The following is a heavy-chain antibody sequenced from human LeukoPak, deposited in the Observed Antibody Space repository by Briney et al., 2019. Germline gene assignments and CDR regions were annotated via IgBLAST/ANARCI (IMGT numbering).Heavy chain of an antibody. J-gene: IGHJ5*02. CDR2: ISNDGGGT. Sequence: PGGSLRLSCAASGFIFNNYGLIWVRQALGKGLEWVSAISNDGGGTNYADFVKGRFTISRDNSKNTLFLQMNSLRAEDTALYYCAKGSSGYFVDLWGQGTLVTVSS. CDR1: GFIFNNYG. CDR3: AKGSSGYFVDL. V-gene: IGHV3-23*01. D-gene: IGHD3-22*01.